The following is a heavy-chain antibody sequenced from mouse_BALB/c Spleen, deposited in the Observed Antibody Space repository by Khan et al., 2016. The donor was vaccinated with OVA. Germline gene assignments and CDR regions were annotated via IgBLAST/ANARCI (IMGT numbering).Heavy chain of an antibody. CDR3: AIARANWFVY. J-gene: IGHJ3*01. CDR1: GYSITSDYA. D-gene: IGHD3-3*01. V-gene: IGHV3-2*02. Sequence: EVQLQESGPGLVKPSQSLSLTCTVTGYSITSDYAWNWIRQFPGNKLEWMGYISYSGSTSYNPSLKSRISITRETSKNQFFLQFNYLPTEDTAAYCCAIARANWFVYWGQGTLVTVSA. CDR2: ISYSGST.